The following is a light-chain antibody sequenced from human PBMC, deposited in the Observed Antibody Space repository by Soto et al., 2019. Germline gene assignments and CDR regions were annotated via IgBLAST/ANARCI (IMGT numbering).Light chain of an antibody. CDR3: QKSGS. V-gene: IGKV3-11*01. Sequence: EIVLTQSPVTLSVSPGERATLSCRASQSVGNLLAWYQQRPGQAPRLLMYGVVNRATGIPARFSGSGSGTDFTLTISSLETEDSAVYYCQKSGSFGQGTKLEIK. CDR2: GVV. CDR1: QSVGNL. J-gene: IGKJ2*01.